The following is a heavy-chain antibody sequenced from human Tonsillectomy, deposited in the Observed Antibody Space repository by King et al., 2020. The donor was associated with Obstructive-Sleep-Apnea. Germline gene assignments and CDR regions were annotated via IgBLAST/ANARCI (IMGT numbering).Heavy chain of an antibody. CDR3: VKDRAGGVPDAFDI. J-gene: IGHJ3*02. CDR2: INWNSGNI. V-gene: IGHV3-9*01. Sequence: EVQLVESGGGLVQPGRSLRLSCATSGFTFDDYAMHWVRQPPGKGLEWVSGINWNSGNIGYADSVKGRFTISRDNAKNSLSLQMNSLRAEDTALYYCVKDRAGGVPDAFDIWGQGTMVTVSS. D-gene: IGHD3-16*01. CDR1: GFTFDDYA.